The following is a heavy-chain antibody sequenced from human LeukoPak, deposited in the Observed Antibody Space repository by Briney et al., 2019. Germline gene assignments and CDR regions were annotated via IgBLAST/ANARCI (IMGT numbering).Heavy chain of an antibody. CDR3: ARFMVRGVIIEAEFDP. D-gene: IGHD3-10*01. CDR1: GGTFSSYA. CDR2: IIPIFGTA. Sequence: ASVKVSCKASGGTFSSYAISWVRQAPGQGLEWMGGIIPIFGTANYAQKFQGRVTITADKSTSTAYMELSSLRSEDTAVYYCARFMVRGVIIEAEFDPWGQGTLVTVSS. J-gene: IGHJ5*02. V-gene: IGHV1-69*06.